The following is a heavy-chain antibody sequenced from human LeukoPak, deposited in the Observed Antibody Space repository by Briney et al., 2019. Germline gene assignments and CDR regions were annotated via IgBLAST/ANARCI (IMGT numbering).Heavy chain of an antibody. CDR2: VKGDGRTT. CDR3: ATGHSYGYDY. Sequence: GGSLRLSCAASGLTFSDFWMHWVRQPPGEGLVWVALVKGDGRTTIYADSVKGRFTISRDNAKNTLYLQMNSLRADDSGVYYCATGHSYGYDYWGQGVLVTVSS. V-gene: IGHV3-74*01. J-gene: IGHJ4*02. CDR1: GLTFSDFW. D-gene: IGHD5-18*01.